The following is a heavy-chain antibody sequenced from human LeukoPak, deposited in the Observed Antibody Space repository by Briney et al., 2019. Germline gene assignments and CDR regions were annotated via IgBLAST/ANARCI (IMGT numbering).Heavy chain of an antibody. V-gene: IGHV4-59*12. Sequence: SETLSLTCTVSGGSISSYYWSWIRQPPGKGLEWIGYIYYSGSTYYNPSLKSRVTISVDTSKNQFSLKLSSVTAADTAVYYCARDGDFYLDYWGQGTLVTVSS. CDR1: GGSISSYY. CDR3: ARDGDFYLDY. CDR2: IYYSGST. D-gene: IGHD4-17*01. J-gene: IGHJ4*02.